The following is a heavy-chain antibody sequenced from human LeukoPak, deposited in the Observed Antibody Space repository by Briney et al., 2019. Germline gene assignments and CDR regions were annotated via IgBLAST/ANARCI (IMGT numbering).Heavy chain of an antibody. CDR1: GYTFTGYY. V-gene: IGHV1-2*02. J-gene: IGHJ4*02. D-gene: IGHD2/OR15-2a*01. CDR3: AXXXXXXXXWXXXSLRPLFDY. CDR2: INPNSGGT. Sequence: ASVKVSCKASGYTFTGYYMHWVRQAPGQGLEWMGWINPNSGGTNYAQKFQGRVTMTRDTSISTAYVELSRLRSDDTAVYYCAXXXXXXXXWXXXSLRPLFDYWGQGTLVTVSS.